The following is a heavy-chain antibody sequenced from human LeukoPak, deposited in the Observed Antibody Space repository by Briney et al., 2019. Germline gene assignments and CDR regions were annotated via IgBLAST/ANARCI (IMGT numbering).Heavy chain of an antibody. V-gene: IGHV3-48*03. CDR3: ARGALHVFDY. CDR1: GFTFSDYE. Sequence: GGSLRLSCAASGFTFSDYEISRVRQAPGKGLEWVSCINTSGSTTYYADSVKGRITTSRDNAKNSLFLQMNTLTAEDTAVYYCARGALHVFDYWGQGTPVTVSS. J-gene: IGHJ4*02. CDR2: INTSGSTT. D-gene: IGHD3-10*02.